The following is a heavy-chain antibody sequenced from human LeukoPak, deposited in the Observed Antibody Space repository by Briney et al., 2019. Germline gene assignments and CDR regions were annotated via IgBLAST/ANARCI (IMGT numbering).Heavy chain of an antibody. D-gene: IGHD6-19*01. J-gene: IGHJ4*02. CDR1: GFTLSSYW. Sequence: PGGSLRLSCAASGFTLSSYWMHWVRQAPGKGLVWVSRINTDGSGTSYADSVKGRFTISRDNAKNTLYLQMNSLRAEDTAVYYCARGYGSLAGPYLGQGTLVSVSS. V-gene: IGHV3-74*01. CDR2: INTDGSGT. CDR3: ARGYGSLAGPY.